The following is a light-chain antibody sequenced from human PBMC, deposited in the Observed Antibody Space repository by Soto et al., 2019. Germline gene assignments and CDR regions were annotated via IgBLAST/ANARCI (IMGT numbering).Light chain of an antibody. Sequence: EIVLTQSPATLSLSPGERATLSCRASQSVSSYLAWYQQKPGQAPRPLIYGASSRATGIPDRFSGTGSGTDFTLTISRLEPEDFAVYYCQQYGTSSRTFGQGTKVDIK. CDR3: QQYGTSSRT. V-gene: IGKV3-20*01. J-gene: IGKJ1*01. CDR2: GAS. CDR1: QSVSSY.